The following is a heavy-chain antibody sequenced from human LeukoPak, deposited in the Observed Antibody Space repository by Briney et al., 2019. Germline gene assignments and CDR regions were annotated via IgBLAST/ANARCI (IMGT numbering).Heavy chain of an antibody. CDR1: GGSISSGGYY. J-gene: IGHJ4*02. D-gene: IGHD3-22*01. CDR3: ARDRKWLIDY. CDR2: IYYSGST. V-gene: IGHV4-31*03. Sequence: PSQTLSLTCTVSGGSISSGGYYWSWLRQHPGTGLEWIGYIYYSGSTYYNPSLKSRVTISVDTSKNQFSLKLSSVTAADTAVYYCARDRKWLIDYWGQGTLVTVSS.